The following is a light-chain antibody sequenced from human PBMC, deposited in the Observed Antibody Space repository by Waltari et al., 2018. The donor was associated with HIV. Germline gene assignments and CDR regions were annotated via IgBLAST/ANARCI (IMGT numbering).Light chain of an antibody. CDR1: SSNIGSNT. J-gene: IGLJ2*01. V-gene: IGLV1-44*01. CDR3: AAWDDSLNGHVV. CDR2: SNN. Sequence: QSVLTQPPSASGTPGQRVTISCSGSSSNIGSNTVNWYQQLPGTAPKLLIYSNNQRPSGVPVRLSGSKSGTSASLAISGLQSEDEADYYCAAWDDSLNGHVVFGGGTKLAVL.